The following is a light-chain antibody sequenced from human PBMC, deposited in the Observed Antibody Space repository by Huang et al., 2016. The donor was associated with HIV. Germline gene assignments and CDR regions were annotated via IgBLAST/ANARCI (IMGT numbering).Light chain of an antibody. CDR1: QSVYSSSTSKDY. CDR2: WAS. Sequence: DIIMTQSPDSLAVSLGERATLNCRSSQSVYSSSTSKDYMAWFQQKPGQPPRLLLFWASTREAGVPDRFSGSGSWTHFTLTIANREAEDAAIYYCQQYYSSPQTFGQGTRVEVK. J-gene: IGKJ1*01. V-gene: IGKV4-1*01. CDR3: QQYYSSPQT.